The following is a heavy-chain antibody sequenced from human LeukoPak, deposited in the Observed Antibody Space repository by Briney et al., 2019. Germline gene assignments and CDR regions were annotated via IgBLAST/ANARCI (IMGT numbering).Heavy chain of an antibody. Sequence: GGSLRLSCAASGFTFSSYAMSWVRQAPGKGLEWVSAISGSGGSTYYADSVKGRFTISRDNSKNTLYLQMNSLRAEDTAVYYCAKDGTVELRFLEWLTFDYWGLGTLVTVSS. V-gene: IGHV3-23*01. J-gene: IGHJ4*02. CDR1: GFTFSSYA. D-gene: IGHD3-3*01. CDR3: AKDGTVELRFLEWLTFDY. CDR2: ISGSGGST.